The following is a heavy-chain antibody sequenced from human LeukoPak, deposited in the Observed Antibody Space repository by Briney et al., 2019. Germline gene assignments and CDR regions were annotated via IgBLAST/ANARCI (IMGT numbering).Heavy chain of an antibody. Sequence: GGSLRLSCAASGFTFSSYWMSWVRQAPGKGLEWVADIKQDGSEKYYVDSVKGRFTISRDNAKKSLYLQINSLRAEDTAVYYRARDSIAAAGTWWPDYYYGMDVWGQGTTVTVSS. CDR1: GFTFSSYW. CDR2: IKQDGSEK. D-gene: IGHD6-13*01. V-gene: IGHV3-7*01. J-gene: IGHJ6*02. CDR3: ARDSIAAAGTWWPDYYYGMDV.